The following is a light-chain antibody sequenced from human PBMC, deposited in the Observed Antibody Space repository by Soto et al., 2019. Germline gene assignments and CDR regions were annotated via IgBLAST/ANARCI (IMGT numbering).Light chain of an antibody. CDR2: VAS. J-gene: IGKJ2*03. CDR3: QQYYTSPRG. V-gene: IGKV3-20*01. CDR1: ESFSNSY. Sequence: EIVLTQSPATLSLSPGERASLSCRASESFSNSYLAWYQQKPGQAPRPLIFVASNRATDIPDTFSGSGSGTDFTLTITRLEPEDFAVYYCQQYYTSPRGFGQGTKLEIK.